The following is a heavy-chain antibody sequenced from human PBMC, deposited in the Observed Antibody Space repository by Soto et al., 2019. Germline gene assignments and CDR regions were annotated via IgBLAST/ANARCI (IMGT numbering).Heavy chain of an antibody. CDR3: ARDLTTVTVPFDY. V-gene: IGHV3-48*01. CDR1: GFTFSSYS. CDR2: ISSSSSTI. D-gene: IGHD4-17*01. J-gene: IGHJ4*02. Sequence: PGGSLRLSCAASGFTFSSYSMNWVRQAPGKGLEWVSYISSSSSTIYYADSVKGRFTISRDNAKNSLYLQMNSLRAEDTAVYYCARDLTTVTVPFDYWGQGTLVTVSS.